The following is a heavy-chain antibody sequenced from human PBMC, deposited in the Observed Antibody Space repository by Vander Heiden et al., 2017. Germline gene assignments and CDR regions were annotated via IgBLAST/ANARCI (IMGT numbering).Heavy chain of an antibody. J-gene: IGHJ3*02. CDR3: AKLSLYYYDSPVDI. CDR2: ISGSGGST. D-gene: IGHD3-22*01. V-gene: IGHV3-23*01. Sequence: EVQLLESGGGLVQPGGSLRLSCAASGFHFSSYAMSWVRQGPGKGLEWVSAISGSGGSTYYADSVKGRFTISRDNSKNTLYLQMNSLRAEDTAVYYCAKLSLYYYDSPVDIWGQGTMVTVSS. CDR1: GFHFSSYA.